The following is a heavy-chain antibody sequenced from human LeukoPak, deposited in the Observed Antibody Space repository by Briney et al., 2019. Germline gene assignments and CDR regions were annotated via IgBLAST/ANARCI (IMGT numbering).Heavy chain of an antibody. CDR2: IIPIFGTA. CDR1: GGTFSSYA. D-gene: IGHD3-22*01. Sequence: SVKVSCKASGGTFSSYAISWVRQAPGQGLEWMGGIIPIFGTANYAQKFQGRVTITADESTSTAYMELSSLRSEDTAVYYCARDLPFAQGYYAYWGQGTLVTVSS. V-gene: IGHV1-69*01. CDR3: ARDLPFAQGYYAY. J-gene: IGHJ4*02.